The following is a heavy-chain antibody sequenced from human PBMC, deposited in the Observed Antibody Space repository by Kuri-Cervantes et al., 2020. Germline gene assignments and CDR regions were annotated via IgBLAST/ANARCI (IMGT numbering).Heavy chain of an antibody. J-gene: IGHJ4*02. CDR1: GGSISSYY. Sequence: SETLSLTCTVSGGSISSYYWSWIRQPAGKGLEWIGRIYTSGSTNYNPSLKSRVTISVDKSKSQFSLRLSSVTAADTAVYYCVREKRPYGDYPPTFDYWGQGALVTVSS. CDR2: IYTSGST. CDR3: VREKRPYGDYPPTFDY. D-gene: IGHD4-17*01. V-gene: IGHV4-4*07.